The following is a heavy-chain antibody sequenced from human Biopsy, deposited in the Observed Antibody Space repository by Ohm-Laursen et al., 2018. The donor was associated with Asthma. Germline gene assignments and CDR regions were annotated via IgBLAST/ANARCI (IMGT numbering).Heavy chain of an antibody. CDR1: GFTFSSYG. V-gene: IGHV3-33*05. CDR2: MSYDGSIK. Sequence: SLRLSCSASGFTFSSYGMDWVRQAPGKGLEWVALMSYDGSIKDYADSVKGRFAISRDNSMNTLYLHMNSLRVEDTAVYYCARGLDYSGRSGFDYWGQGTLVTVSS. CDR3: ARGLDYSGRSGFDY. D-gene: IGHD3-10*01. J-gene: IGHJ4*02.